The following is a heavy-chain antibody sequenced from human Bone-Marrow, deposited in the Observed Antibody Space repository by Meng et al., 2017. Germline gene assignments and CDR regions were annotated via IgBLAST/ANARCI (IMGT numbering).Heavy chain of an antibody. CDR3: TRATVSTRGFGYYFDF. CDR2: IDPSGGST. CDR1: GYTFTNYY. D-gene: IGHD4-11*01. J-gene: IGHJ4*02. Sequence: GELGRSGGEVRKPGASVKVSCKASGYTFTNYYMHWVRQAPGQGRQWMGIIDPSGGSTTYAQDFQGRVTMTRDPSTSTVYMELSSLRSEDTATYYCTRATVSTRGFGYYFDFWGQGTLVTVSS. V-gene: IGHV1-46*01.